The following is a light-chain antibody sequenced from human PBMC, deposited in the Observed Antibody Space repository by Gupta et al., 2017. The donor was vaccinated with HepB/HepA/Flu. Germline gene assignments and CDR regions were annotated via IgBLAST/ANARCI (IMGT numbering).Light chain of an antibody. J-gene: IGKJ5*01. Sequence: EIVLTQSPGTLSLSSGERATLSCRASQSVTKNYLAWYQQIAGQAPRLLIYAASTRATGIPDRFSGSGSGTDFTLSISRLEPEDFAVYYCQQYCDSPITFGQGTRVEMK. CDR2: AAS. CDR1: QSVTKNY. V-gene: IGKV3-20*01. CDR3: QQYCDSPIT.